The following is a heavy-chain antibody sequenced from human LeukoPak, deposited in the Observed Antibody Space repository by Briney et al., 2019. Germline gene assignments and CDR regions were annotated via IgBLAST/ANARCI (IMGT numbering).Heavy chain of an antibody. Sequence: SETLSLTCAVSGYSISSGYYWGWIPQPPGKGLEWIGSIYHSGSTYYNPSLKSRVTISVDTSKNQFSLKLSSVTAADTAVYYCARGRVATIDDAFDIWGQGTMVTVSS. CDR3: ARGRVATIDDAFDI. V-gene: IGHV4-38-2*01. CDR1: GYSISSGYY. J-gene: IGHJ3*02. CDR2: IYHSGST. D-gene: IGHD5-12*01.